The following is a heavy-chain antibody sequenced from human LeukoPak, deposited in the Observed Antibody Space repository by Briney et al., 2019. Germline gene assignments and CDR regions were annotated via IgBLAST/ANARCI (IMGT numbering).Heavy chain of an antibody. CDR1: GGSISSGDYY. J-gene: IGHJ5*02. CDR3: ARAGGNSADVRFDP. CDR2: IYYSGST. Sequence: SETLSLTCTVSGGSISSGDYYWSWIRQPPGKDLEWIGYIYYSGSTYYNPSLKSRVTISVDTSKNQFSLKLSSVTAADTAVYYCARAGGNSADVRFDPWGQGTLVTVSS. V-gene: IGHV4-30-4*01. D-gene: IGHD4-23*01.